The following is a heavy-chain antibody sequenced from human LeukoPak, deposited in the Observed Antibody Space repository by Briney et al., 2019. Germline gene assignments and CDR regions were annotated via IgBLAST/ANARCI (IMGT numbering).Heavy chain of an antibody. CDR2: ISSDGGNK. J-gene: IGHJ4*02. Sequence: GGSLRRSCAASGFTFSSYGMHWVRQAPGKGLEWVAVISSDGGNKYYADSVKGRFTISRDNSKNTLYLQMNSLRAEDTAVYYCATTRYGDYRRFDYWGQGTLVTVSS. V-gene: IGHV3-30*03. CDR3: ATTRYGDYRRFDY. D-gene: IGHD4-17*01. CDR1: GFTFSSYG.